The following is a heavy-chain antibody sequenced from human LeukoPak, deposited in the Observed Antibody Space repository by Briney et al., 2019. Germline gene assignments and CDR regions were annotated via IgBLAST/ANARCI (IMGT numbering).Heavy chain of an antibody. J-gene: IGHJ5*02. V-gene: IGHV1-69*06. CDR1: GGTFSSYA. CDR2: IIPIFGTA. D-gene: IGHD2-15*01. CDR3: ASGYCSGGSCRGWFDP. Sequence: GASVKVSCKASGGTFSSYAISWVRQAPGQGLEWMGGIIPIFGTANYAQKFQGRVTITADKSTSTAYMELSSLRSEDTAVYYCASGYCSGGSCRGWFDPWGQGTLVTVSS.